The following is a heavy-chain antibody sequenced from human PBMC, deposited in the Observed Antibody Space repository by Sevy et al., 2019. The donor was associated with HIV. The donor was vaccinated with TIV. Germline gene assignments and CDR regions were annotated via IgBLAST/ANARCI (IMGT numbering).Heavy chain of an antibody. CDR1: GGSISSGGYS. D-gene: IGHD3-22*01. CDR2: IYHSGST. V-gene: IGHV4-30-2*01. CDR3: ARAANYYDSSGYSIKTFDY. Sequence: SETLSLTCAVSGGSISSGGYSWSWIRQPPGKGLEWIGYIYHSGSTYYNPSLKSRVTISVDRSKNQFSLKLSFVTAADTAVYYCARAANYYDSSGYSIKTFDYWGQGTLVTVSS. J-gene: IGHJ4*02.